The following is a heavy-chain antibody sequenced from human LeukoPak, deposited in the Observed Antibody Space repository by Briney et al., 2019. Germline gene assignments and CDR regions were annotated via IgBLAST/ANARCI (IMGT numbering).Heavy chain of an antibody. V-gene: IGHV4-34*09. CDR3: ARVNHDSDSFDY. D-gene: IGHD3-22*01. CDR2: INHSGST. CDR1: GGSFSGYY. J-gene: IGHJ4*02. Sequence: SETLSLTCAVYGGSFSGYYWSWIRQPPGKGLEWIGEINHSGSTNYNPSLKSRVTISVDTSKNQFSLKLSSVTAADTAVYYCARVNHDSDSFDYWGQGTLVTVSS.